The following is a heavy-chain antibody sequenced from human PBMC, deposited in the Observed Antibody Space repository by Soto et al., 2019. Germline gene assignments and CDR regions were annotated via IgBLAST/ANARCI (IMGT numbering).Heavy chain of an antibody. CDR3: ARGSLGRYFDWLLDY. V-gene: IGHV4-59*01. J-gene: IGHJ4*02. D-gene: IGHD3-9*01. Sequence: PSETLSLTCTVSGGSISSNYWTLIRQPPGKGLEWIGYVYNSGSTNYNPSPKSRVTISEDTSKSQFSLKVNSMTAADTAVYYCARGSLGRYFDWLLDYWGQGTLVTVSS. CDR1: GGSISSNY. CDR2: VYNSGST.